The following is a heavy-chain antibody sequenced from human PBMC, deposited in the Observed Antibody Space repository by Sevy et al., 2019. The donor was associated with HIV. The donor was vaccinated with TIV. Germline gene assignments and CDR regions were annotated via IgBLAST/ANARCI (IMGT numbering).Heavy chain of an antibody. CDR1: RGSISSGAFY. CDR3: AGENAWGRGYS. V-gene: IGHV4-61*02. CDR2: IFATGST. J-gene: IGHJ4*02. D-gene: IGHD1-26*01. Sequence: SETLSLTCTVSRGSISSGAFYCNWLRQPAGKGLEWIGRIFATGSTNYRPSLMSRVSISVDRSRNQFSLKLQSVTAADTAMYYCAGENAWGRGYSWGQGTLVTVSS.